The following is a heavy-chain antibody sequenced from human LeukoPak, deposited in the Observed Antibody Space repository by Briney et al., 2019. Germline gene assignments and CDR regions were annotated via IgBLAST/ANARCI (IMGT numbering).Heavy chain of an antibody. J-gene: IGHJ4*02. CDR2: INPNSGGT. Sequence: RASVKVSCKASGYTFTGYYMHWVRQAPGQGLEWMGRINPNSGGTNYAQKFQGRVTMTRDTSISTAYMELSRLRSDDTAVYYCARDRRVYYDSSGYSWWSFDYWGQGTLVTVSS. CDR3: ARDRRVYYDSSGYSWWSFDY. CDR1: GYTFTGYY. V-gene: IGHV1-2*02. D-gene: IGHD3-22*01.